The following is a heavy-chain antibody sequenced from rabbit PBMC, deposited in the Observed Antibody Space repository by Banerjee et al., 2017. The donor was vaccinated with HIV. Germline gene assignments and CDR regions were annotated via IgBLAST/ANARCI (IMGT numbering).Heavy chain of an antibody. V-gene: IGHV1S45*01. Sequence: EESGGDLVKPEGSLTLTCTASGFSFSSGYWIYWVRQAPGKGLEWIACISAGSSGSTYYASWAKGRFTISKTSSTTVTLQMTSLTAADTATYFCTRDTDASDGYAFFDLWGPGTLVTVS. J-gene: IGHJ4*01. CDR1: GFSFSSGYW. D-gene: IGHD6-1*01. CDR2: ISAGSSGST. CDR3: TRDTDASDGYAFFDL.